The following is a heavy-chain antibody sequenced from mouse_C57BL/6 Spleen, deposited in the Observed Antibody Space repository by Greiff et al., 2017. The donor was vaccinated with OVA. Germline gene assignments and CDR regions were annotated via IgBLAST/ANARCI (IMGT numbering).Heavy chain of an antibody. V-gene: IGHV1-82*01. D-gene: IGHD2-10*01. Sequence: QVQLKQSGPELVKPGASVKISCKASGYAFSSSWMNWVKQRPGTGLEWIGRIYPGDGDTNYNGKFKGKATLTADKSSSTAYMQLSSLTSEDSAVYFCASPYPFAYWGQGTLVTVSA. J-gene: IGHJ3*01. CDR2: IYPGDGDT. CDR1: GYAFSSSW. CDR3: ASPYPFAY.